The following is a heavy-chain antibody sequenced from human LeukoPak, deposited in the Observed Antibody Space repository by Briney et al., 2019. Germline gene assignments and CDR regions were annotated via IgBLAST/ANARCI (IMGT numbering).Heavy chain of an antibody. CDR1: GGSFSGYY. CDR3: ARHLGYYGSGISNWFDP. Sequence: KASETLSLTCAVYGGSFSGYYWSWIRQPPGKGLEWIGEINHSGSTNYNPSLKSRVTISVDTSKNQFSLKLSSVTAADTAVYYCARHLGYYGSGISNWFDPWGQGTLVTVSS. V-gene: IGHV4-34*01. J-gene: IGHJ5*02. D-gene: IGHD3-10*01. CDR2: INHSGST.